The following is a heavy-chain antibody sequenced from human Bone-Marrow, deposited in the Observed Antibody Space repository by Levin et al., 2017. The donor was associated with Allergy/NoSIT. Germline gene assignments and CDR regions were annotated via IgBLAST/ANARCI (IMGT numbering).Heavy chain of an antibody. V-gene: IGHV3-74*01. CDR3: ATDPPGNTWDTFDC. CDR2: INDDGDRT. D-gene: IGHD1-26*01. J-gene: IGHJ4*02. Sequence: GESLKISCAGSGFTFSTYWMHWVRQAPGKGLVWVSVINDDGDRTNYADSVKGRFTISRDNAKNTLYLQMNNLRVEDTAVYYCATDPPGNTWDTFDCWGQGTLVTVSS. CDR1: GFTFSTYW.